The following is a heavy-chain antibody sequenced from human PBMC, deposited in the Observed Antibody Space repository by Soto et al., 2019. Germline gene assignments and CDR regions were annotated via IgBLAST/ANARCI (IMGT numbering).Heavy chain of an antibody. CDR2: IIPIFGTA. D-gene: IGHD6-13*01. V-gene: IGHV1-69*01. J-gene: IGHJ4*02. Sequence: QVQLVQSGAEVKKPGSSVKVSCKASGGTLSSYAISWVRQAPGQGLEWMGGIIPIFGTANYAQKFQGRVTITADESTSTAYMELSSLRSEDTAVYYCARIAAAGTERDLTIYYFDYWGQGTLVTVSS. CDR3: ARIAAAGTERDLTIYYFDY. CDR1: GGTLSSYA.